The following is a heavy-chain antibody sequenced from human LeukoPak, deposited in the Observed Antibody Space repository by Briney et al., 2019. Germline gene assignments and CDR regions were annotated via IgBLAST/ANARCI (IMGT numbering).Heavy chain of an antibody. V-gene: IGHV3-7*01. CDR2: IKQDGGEK. J-gene: IGHJ4*02. Sequence: PGGSLRLSCAASVFTFSRLWMSWVRQARGKGLEWVANIKQDGGEKYYVDSVKGRFTISRDNAKNSLHLKMRSVRTEDTASYYGASASPAGDYWGQGTQVTVSS. D-gene: IGHD2-15*01. CDR3: ASASPAGDY. CDR1: VFTFSRLW.